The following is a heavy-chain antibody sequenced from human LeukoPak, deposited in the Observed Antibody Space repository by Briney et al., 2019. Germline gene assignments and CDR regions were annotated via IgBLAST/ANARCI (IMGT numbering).Heavy chain of an antibody. D-gene: IGHD6-19*01. CDR1: GGSISSSSYY. J-gene: IGHJ4*02. CDR2: INYSGST. V-gene: IGHV4-39*01. CDR3: ARGEYSSGWFPPDY. Sequence: SGPGLVKPSETLSLTCTVSGGSISSSSYYWGWIRQPPGKGLEWLGSINYSGSTYYNPSLKSRVTISVDTSKNQFSLKLSSVTAADTAVYYCARGEYSSGWFPPDYWGQGTLVTVSS.